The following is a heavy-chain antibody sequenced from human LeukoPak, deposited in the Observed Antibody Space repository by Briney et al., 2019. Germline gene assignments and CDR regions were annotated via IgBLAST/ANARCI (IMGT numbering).Heavy chain of an antibody. CDR3: AEEAGERRQQQAADY. V-gene: IGHV3-23*01. CDR2: ISGSGGYT. CDR1: GFTFSTYA. D-gene: IGHD1-1*01. Sequence: GGSLRLSCAASGFTFSTYAMSWVRQAPGKGLEWVSSISGSGGYTFYADSVKGRFTISRDNSKNTLYLQMNSLRADDTAIYYCAEEAGERRQQQAADYWGQGSLVTVSS. J-gene: IGHJ4*02.